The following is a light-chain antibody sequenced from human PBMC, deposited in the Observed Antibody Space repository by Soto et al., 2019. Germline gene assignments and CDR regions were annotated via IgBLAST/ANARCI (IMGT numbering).Light chain of an antibody. CDR3: CSYAGTPRYV. V-gene: IGLV2-11*01. J-gene: IGLJ1*01. Sequence: QSALTQPRSVSGSPGQSVTISCTGTSGDVGYYNYVSWYQQHPGKAPKVMIYDVTERPSGVPDRFSGSKSGNTASLTISGLQAEDEADYYCCSYAGTPRYVLGTGTKVTFL. CDR1: SGDVGYYNY. CDR2: DVT.